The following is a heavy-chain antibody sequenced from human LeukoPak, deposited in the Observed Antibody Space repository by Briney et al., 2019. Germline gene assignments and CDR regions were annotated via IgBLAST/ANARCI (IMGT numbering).Heavy chain of an antibody. CDR2: IYSGGST. V-gene: IGHV3-53*01. CDR1: GFTVSSNY. J-gene: IGHJ4*02. D-gene: IGHD4-17*01. Sequence: GGSLRLSCAASGFTVSSNYMSWVRQAPGKGLEWVSVIYSGGSTYYADSVKGRFTISRDNSKNTQYLQMNSLRAEDTAVYYCARGGGYGDYAFDYWGQGTLVTVSS. CDR3: ARGGGYGDYAFDY.